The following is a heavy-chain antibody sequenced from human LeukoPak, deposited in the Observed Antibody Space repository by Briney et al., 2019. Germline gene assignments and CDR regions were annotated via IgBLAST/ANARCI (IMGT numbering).Heavy chain of an antibody. J-gene: IGHJ6*03. CDR3: ARDPYNGSYGDDYYYYMDV. V-gene: IGHV3-33*01. CDR2: IRSDGSNK. D-gene: IGHD1-26*01. Sequence: GRSLRLSCAGSGFSFSSYGMHWVRQAPGKGLEWMAFIRSDGSNKYYADSVKGRFTISRDNSKNTLYLQMNSLRAEDTAVYYCARDPYNGSYGDDYYYYMDVWGKGTTVTISS. CDR1: GFSFSSYG.